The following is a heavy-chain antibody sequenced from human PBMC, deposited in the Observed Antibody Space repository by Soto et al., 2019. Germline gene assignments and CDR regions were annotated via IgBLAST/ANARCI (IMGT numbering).Heavy chain of an antibody. V-gene: IGHV1-46*01. D-gene: IGHD5-18*01. CDR1: GYTFTSYY. J-gene: IGHJ4*02. CDR3: ASVSEDTAMPFDY. Sequence: ASVKVSCKVSGYTFTSYYMHWVRQAPGQGLEWMGIINPSGGSTSNAQNFQGRVTMTRDTSTSTVYMELSSLRSEDTAVYYCASVSEDTAMPFDYWGQGTLVTVSS. CDR2: INPSGGST.